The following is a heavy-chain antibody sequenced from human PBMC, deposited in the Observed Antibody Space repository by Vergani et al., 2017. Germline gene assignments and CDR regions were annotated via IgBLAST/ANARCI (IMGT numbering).Heavy chain of an antibody. CDR2: IRYDGSNK. J-gene: IGHJ6*02. CDR3: AKDLRFLVHYGMDV. V-gene: IGHV3-30*02. CDR1: GFTFSSYG. D-gene: IGHD3-3*01. Sequence: VQLVESGGGLVKPGGSLRLSCAASGFTFSSYGMHWVRQAPGKGLEWVAFIRYDGSNKYYADSVKGRFTISRDNSKNTLYLQMNSLRAEDTALYYCAKDLRFLVHYGMDVWGQGTTVTVSS.